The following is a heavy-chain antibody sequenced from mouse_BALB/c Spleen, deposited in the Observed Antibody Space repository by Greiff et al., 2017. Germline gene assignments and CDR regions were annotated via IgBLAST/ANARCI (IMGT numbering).Heavy chain of an antibody. J-gene: IGHJ2*01. Sequence: LQQPGSELVRPGASVKLSCKASGYTFTSYWMHWVKQRHGQGLEWIGNIYPGSGSTNYDEKFKSKGTLTVDTSSSTAYMHLSSLTSEDSAVYYCTRGLHDGRDYWGQGTTLTVSS. CDR1: GYTFTSYW. CDR2: IYPGSGST. CDR3: TRGLHDGRDY. D-gene: IGHD2-3*01. V-gene: IGHV1S22*01.